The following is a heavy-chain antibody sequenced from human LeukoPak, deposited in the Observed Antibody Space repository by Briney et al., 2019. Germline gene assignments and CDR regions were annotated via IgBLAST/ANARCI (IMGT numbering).Heavy chain of an antibody. CDR2: IRYDGSNK. V-gene: IGHV3-30*02. D-gene: IGHD3-10*01. CDR3: APLWFGELLSLLDY. Sequence: GGSLRLSCAASGFTFSSYGMHWVRQAPGKGLEWVAFIRYDGSNKYYADSVKGRFTISRDSSKNTLYLQMNSLRAEDTAVYYCAPLWFGELLSLLDYWGQGTLVTVSS. CDR1: GFTFSSYG. J-gene: IGHJ4*02.